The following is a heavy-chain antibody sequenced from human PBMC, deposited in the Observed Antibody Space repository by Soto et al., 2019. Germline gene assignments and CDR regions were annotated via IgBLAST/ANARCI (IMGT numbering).Heavy chain of an antibody. D-gene: IGHD3-22*01. CDR2: IGTSGDNT. J-gene: IGHJ3*02. V-gene: IGHV3-23*01. Sequence: EVQLLESGGGLRQPGGSLRLSCVASGYNFNKYAVSWVRQAPGKGLEWVSAIGTSGDNTYYTASVKGRFTISRDNSKNMLYLQMDSLTAENTAVYYCARRAYYFDDTGSHAFDIWGQGTRVTVSS. CDR3: ARRAYYFDDTGSHAFDI. CDR1: GYNFNKYA.